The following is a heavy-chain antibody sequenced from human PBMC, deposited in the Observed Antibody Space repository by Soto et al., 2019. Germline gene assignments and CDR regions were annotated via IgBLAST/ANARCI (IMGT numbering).Heavy chain of an antibody. CDR2: MNPDSGNT. CDR1: GYTFTSYD. Sequence: ASVKVSFKASGYTFTSYDINWVRQATGQGLEWMGWMNPDSGNTGYAQKFQGRVTMNRNTSISTAYMELSSLRSEDTAVYYCARGTYYDILTGYYNWFDPWGQGTLVTVSS. V-gene: IGHV1-8*01. CDR3: ARGTYYDILTGYYNWFDP. D-gene: IGHD3-9*01. J-gene: IGHJ5*02.